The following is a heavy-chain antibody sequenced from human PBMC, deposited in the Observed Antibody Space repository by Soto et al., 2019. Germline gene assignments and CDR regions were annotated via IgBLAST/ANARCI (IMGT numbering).Heavy chain of an antibody. J-gene: IGHJ4*02. CDR2: ISGSGGST. CDR3: AKVDFWSGYSPSDY. Sequence: GSLRLSCAASGFTFSSYAMSWVRQAPGKGLEWVSAISGSGGSTYYADSVKGRFTISRDNSKNTLYPQMNSLRAEDTAVYYCAKVDFWSGYSPSDYWGQGTLVTVSS. CDR1: GFTFSSYA. D-gene: IGHD3-3*01. V-gene: IGHV3-23*01.